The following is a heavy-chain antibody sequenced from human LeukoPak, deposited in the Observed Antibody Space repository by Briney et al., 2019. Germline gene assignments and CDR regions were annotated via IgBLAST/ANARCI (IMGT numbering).Heavy chain of an antibody. CDR3: AKDNRLNYYDSSGYFGY. CDR2: IWYDGSNK. D-gene: IGHD3-22*01. Sequence: GGSLRLSCAASGFTFSSYGVHWVRQAPGKGLEWVAVIWYDGSNKYYADSVKGRFTISRDNSKNTLYLQMNSLRAEDTAVYYCAKDNRLNYYDSSGYFGYWGQGTLVTVSS. J-gene: IGHJ4*02. CDR1: GFTFSSYG. V-gene: IGHV3-33*06.